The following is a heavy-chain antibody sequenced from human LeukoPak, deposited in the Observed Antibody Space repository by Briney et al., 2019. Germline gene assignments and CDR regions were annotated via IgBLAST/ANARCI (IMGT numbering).Heavy chain of an antibody. CDR3: ARSYYYDGSGYTDDY. CDR2: IYTSGST. Sequence: PSETLSLTCTVSGGSISSYYWSWIRQPAGKGLEWIGRIYTSGSTNYNPSLKSRVTMSVDTSKNQFSLKLSSVTAADTAVYYCARSYYYDGSGYTDDYWGQGTLVTVSS. J-gene: IGHJ4*02. D-gene: IGHD3-22*01. CDR1: GGSISSYY. V-gene: IGHV4-4*07.